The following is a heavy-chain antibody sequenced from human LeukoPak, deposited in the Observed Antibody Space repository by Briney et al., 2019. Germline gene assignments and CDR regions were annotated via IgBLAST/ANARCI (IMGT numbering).Heavy chain of an antibody. V-gene: IGHV3-23*01. CDR3: AKDQRWESPHYLDS. CDR1: GFNFNSPA. Sequence: GGSPGLFCAAPGFNFNSPAKGWVRQVSGEGLEWVSGISASGGSTYYADSVRGRFTISRDNSKNTPYVQMNSLRDEDTAVYYCAKDQRWESPHYLDSWGQGTLVTVSS. D-gene: IGHD1-26*01. J-gene: IGHJ4*02. CDR2: ISASGGST.